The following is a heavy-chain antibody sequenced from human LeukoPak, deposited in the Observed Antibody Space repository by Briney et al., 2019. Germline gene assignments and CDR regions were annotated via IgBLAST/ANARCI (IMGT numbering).Heavy chain of an antibody. CDR1: GFTLSSYA. D-gene: IGHD2-15*01. CDR3: AKAPVTACRGAFCYPFDY. CDR2: ISDTGNT. Sequence: GGSLSLSCAASGFTLSSYAMSWVRQAPGKGLEWVSAISDTGNTYHADSVKGRFTLSRDSSKNTLSLQMNRLRPEDAAVYYCAKAPVTACRGAFCYPFDYWGLGTLVTVSS. J-gene: IGHJ4*02. V-gene: IGHV3-23*01.